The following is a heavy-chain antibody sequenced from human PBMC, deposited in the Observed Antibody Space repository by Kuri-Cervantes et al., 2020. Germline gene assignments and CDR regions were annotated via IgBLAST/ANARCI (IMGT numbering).Heavy chain of an antibody. CDR2: INPNSGGT. V-gene: IGHV1-2*02. D-gene: IGHD2-15*01. CDR3: ARLGYCSGGSCAGNYYYYYYMDV. CDR1: GYTFTGYY. Sequence: ASVKVSCKASGYTFTGYYMHWVRQAPGQGLEWMGWINPNSGGTNYAQKFQGRVTMTRDTSISTAYLRWSSLKASDTAMYYCARLGYCSGGSCAGNYYYYYYMDVWGKGTTVTVSS. J-gene: IGHJ6*03.